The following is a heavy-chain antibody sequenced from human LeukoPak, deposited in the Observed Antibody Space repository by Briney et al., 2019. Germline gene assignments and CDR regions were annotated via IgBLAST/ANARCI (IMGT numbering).Heavy chain of an antibody. Sequence: SETLSLTCTASGGSISSSSYYWGWIRQPPGKGLEWIGSIYYSGSTYYNPSLKSRVTISVDTSKNQFSLKLSSVTAADTAVYYCARREYSSGWLGDNWFDPWGQGTLVTVSS. CDR1: GGSISSSSYY. CDR3: ARREYSSGWLGDNWFDP. D-gene: IGHD6-19*01. J-gene: IGHJ5*02. V-gene: IGHV4-39*01. CDR2: IYYSGST.